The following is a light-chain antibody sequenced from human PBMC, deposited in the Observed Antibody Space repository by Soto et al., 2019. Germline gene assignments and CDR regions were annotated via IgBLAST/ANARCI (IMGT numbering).Light chain of an antibody. V-gene: IGKV1-39*01. CDR2: AAS. J-gene: IGKJ5*01. CDR3: QQRSNWPPIT. CDR1: HGVRDY. Sequence: DIQMTQSPASLSSSVGDRVTITCRATHGVRDYLNWYQHKPGMAPQLLIYAASNLHSGVPSRFSGSGSGTDFTLTISSLEPEDFAVYYCQQRSNWPPITFGQGTRLEIK.